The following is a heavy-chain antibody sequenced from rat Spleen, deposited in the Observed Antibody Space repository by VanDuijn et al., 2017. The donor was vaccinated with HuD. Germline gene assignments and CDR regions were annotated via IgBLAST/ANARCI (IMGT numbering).Heavy chain of an antibody. CDR1: GFTFSNYG. CDR3: AREADKPFHYFDY. Sequence: EVQLVESGGGLVQPGRSLKLSCAASGFTFSNYGMAWVRQTPTKGLEWVASITNTGGSTYYPDSVKGRFTISRNNAKTTLYLQMDSLRSEDTATYYCAREADKPFHYFDYWGQGVMVTVSS. V-gene: IGHV5S13*01. J-gene: IGHJ2*01. CDR2: ITNTGGST. D-gene: IGHD1-6*01.